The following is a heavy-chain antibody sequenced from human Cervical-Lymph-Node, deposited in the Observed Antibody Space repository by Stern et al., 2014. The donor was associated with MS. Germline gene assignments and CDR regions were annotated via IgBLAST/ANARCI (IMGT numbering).Heavy chain of an antibody. D-gene: IGHD1-1*01. CDR2: ITPIFGAT. CDR1: GGTFSPLT. V-gene: IGHV1-69*01. Sequence: VHLVESGAEVKKPGSSVKVSCKASGGTFSPLTISWLRQSPGQGLEWIGGITPIFGATQCAQNFQGCVTITADEFTRTALLVLCSLISEDTAFYYCAAGGSAVFDPWGQGTLVTVSS. CDR3: AAGGSAVFDP. J-gene: IGHJ5*02.